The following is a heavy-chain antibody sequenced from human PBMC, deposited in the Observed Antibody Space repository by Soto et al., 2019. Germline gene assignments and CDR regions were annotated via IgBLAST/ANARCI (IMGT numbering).Heavy chain of an antibody. CDR2: IYHSGST. D-gene: IGHD3-10*01. CDR1: GASVSSGVYY. V-gene: IGHV4-30-4*01. J-gene: IGHJ4*02. CDR3: VRGHYGSGTYYNLDS. Sequence: QVQLQESGPGLVKPSQTLSLTCTVSGASVSSGVYYWTWIRQPPGKGLEWIGYIYHSGSTIYNPSLKSRVIISVDTSKNQFSLNLSSVTAADTAVYYCVRGHYGSGTYYNLDSWGQGILVTVSS.